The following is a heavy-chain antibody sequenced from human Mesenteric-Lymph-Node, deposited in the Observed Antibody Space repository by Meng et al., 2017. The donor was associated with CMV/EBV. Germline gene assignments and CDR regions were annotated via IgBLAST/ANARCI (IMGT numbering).Heavy chain of an antibody. CDR1: GGSFSGYY. CDR3: ARGSSYDILTGYFDY. CDR2: IIHSGST. V-gene: IGHV4-34*01. D-gene: IGHD3-9*01. J-gene: IGHJ4*02. Sequence: QVQLHQWGAGLLKPSETLSVTCAVYGGSFSGYYWNWIRQSPEKGLEWIGEIIHSGSTTYNPSFTSRIIISVDTSTNQISLNMSSVTAADTAVYYCARGSSYDILTGYFDYWGQGALVTVSS.